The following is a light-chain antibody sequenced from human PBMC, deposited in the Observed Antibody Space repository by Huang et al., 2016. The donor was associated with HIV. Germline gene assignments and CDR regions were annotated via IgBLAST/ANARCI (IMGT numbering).Light chain of an antibody. CDR1: QSLLHSDGRTY. CDR2: EVS. J-gene: IGKJ1*01. CDR3: MQSLRPAT. Sequence: DIVMTQTPLSLSVTPGQPASISCTDSQSLLHSDGRTYLFCYLQKPGQSPQLLFYEVSNRFSGVPERFSGSGSGTEFTLKISRVEAEDVGIYYCMQSLRPATFGQGTKVEIK. V-gene: IGKV2D-29*02.